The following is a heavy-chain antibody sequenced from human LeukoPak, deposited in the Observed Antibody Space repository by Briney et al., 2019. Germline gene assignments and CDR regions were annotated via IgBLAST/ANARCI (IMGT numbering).Heavy chain of an antibody. CDR3: ARDFGGYCSSTSCYLF. J-gene: IGHJ4*02. Sequence: RPGGSLRLSCAASGFTFNNAWMSWVRQAPGKGLEWVGRIKSKTDGGTIDYAAPMKGRFTISRDDSKNTLYLQMNSLRAEDTAVYYCARDFGGYCSSTSCYLFWGQGTLVTVSS. V-gene: IGHV3-15*01. CDR1: GFTFNNAW. CDR2: IKSKTDGGTI. D-gene: IGHD2-2*01.